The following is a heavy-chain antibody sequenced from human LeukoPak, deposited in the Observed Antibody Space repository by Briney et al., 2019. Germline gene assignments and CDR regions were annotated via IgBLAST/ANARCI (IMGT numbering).Heavy chain of an antibody. CDR2: INHSGST. Sequence: SETLSLTCAVYGGSFSGYYWSWIRQPPGKGLEWIGEINHSGSTNYNPSLKSRVTISVDTSKNQFSLKLSSVTAADTAVYYCARAPGYCSSTGCYNYPFDYWGQGTLVTVSS. J-gene: IGHJ4*02. D-gene: IGHD2-2*03. CDR3: ARAPGYCSSTGCYNYPFDY. CDR1: GGSFSGYY. V-gene: IGHV4-34*01.